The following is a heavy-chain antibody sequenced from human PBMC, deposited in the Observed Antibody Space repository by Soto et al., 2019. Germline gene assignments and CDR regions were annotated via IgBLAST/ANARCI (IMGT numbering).Heavy chain of an antibody. J-gene: IGHJ5*01. V-gene: IGHV3-7*04. CDR3: GKDGYYSES. CDR1: GFTFSSYW. D-gene: IGHD3-3*01. CDR2: INQDGSDK. Sequence: GGSLRLSCAASGFTFSSYWMNWVRQAPGKGLEWVTNINQDGSDKYHMESVKGRFTISRDNAKNSLYLQMNSLRVEDTAVYYCGKDGYYSESWGQGVLVTVSS.